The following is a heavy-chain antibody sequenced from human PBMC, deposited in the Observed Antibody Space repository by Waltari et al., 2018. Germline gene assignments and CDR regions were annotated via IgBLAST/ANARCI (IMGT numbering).Heavy chain of an antibody. Sequence: QVQLQESGPGLVKPSETLSPACTVSGSSIRRYYWSWIRQPAGKGLEYIGRIYTGRHPNYNPSLESRVTMSIDTSKNEFSLKLSSVTAADTAVYYCAREVLPNATIWRSYFDYWGQGSLVTVSS. CDR3: AREVLPNATIWRSYFDY. CDR2: IYTGRHP. J-gene: IGHJ4*02. D-gene: IGHD5-12*01. CDR1: GSSIRRYY. V-gene: IGHV4-4*07.